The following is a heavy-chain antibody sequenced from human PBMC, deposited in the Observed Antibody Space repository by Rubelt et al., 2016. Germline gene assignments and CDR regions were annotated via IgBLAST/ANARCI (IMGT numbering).Heavy chain of an antibody. CDR1: GYTFTSYG. CDR2: SSAYNGKT. CDR3: ARVRFGDSWFDP. D-gene: IGHD3-10*01. J-gene: IGHJ5*02. V-gene: IGHV1-18*01. Sequence: VQLVQSGAEVKKPGASVKVSCKASGYTFTSYGISWGRQAPGQGLERMGWSSAYNGKTNYAQKLQGRVHMTTDTSTSTAYMELRSLRSDDTAVYYCARVRFGDSWFDPWGQGTLVTVSS.